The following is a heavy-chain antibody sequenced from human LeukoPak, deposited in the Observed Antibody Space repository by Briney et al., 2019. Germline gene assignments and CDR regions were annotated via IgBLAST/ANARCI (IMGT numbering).Heavy chain of an antibody. Sequence: SETLSLACTVSGGSVSGYYWSWIRQPPGKGLEWIGYIYDSGSTNYNPSLRSRLTISVDTSKNQFSLKLSSVTAADTAVYYCARAGRYTTGWYGNYFDYWGQGTLVTVSS. CDR1: GGSVSGYY. CDR2: IYDSGST. CDR3: ARAGRYTTGWYGNYFDY. V-gene: IGHV4-59*02. D-gene: IGHD6-19*01. J-gene: IGHJ4*02.